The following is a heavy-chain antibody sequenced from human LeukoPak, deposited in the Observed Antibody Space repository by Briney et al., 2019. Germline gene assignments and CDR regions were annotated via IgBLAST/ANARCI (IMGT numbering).Heavy chain of an antibody. CDR2: INQVGSSK. Sequence: GGSLRLSCAASGFTFTTYWMGWVRQAPGKGPEWVANINQVGSSKYFVDSVKGRFIISRDNAKNSLYLQMNSLRDEDTAVYYCARRYMATSAEDFDYWGQGTLVTVSS. J-gene: IGHJ4*02. CDR1: GFTFTTYW. CDR3: ARRYMATSAEDFDY. D-gene: IGHD5-24*01. V-gene: IGHV3-7*01.